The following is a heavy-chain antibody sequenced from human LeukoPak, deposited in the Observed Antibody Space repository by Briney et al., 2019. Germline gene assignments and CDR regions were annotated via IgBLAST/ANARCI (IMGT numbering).Heavy chain of an antibody. D-gene: IGHD5-24*01. J-gene: IGHJ4*02. CDR2: IKQDGSEK. CDR1: GSTFSSYW. Sequence: GGSLRLSCAASGSTFSSYWMSWVRQAPGKGLEWVANIKQDGSEKYYVDSVKGRFTISRDNAKNSLYLQMNSLRAEDTAVYYCARDLGRDGYNDYWGQGTLVTVSS. CDR3: ARDLGRDGYNDY. V-gene: IGHV3-7*01.